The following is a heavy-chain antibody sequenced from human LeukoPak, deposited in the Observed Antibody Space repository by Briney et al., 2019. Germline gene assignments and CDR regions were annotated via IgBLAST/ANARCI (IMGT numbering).Heavy chain of an antibody. CDR3: ARAASYSGDY. CDR1: GFTLSSYA. J-gene: IGHJ4*02. D-gene: IGHD3-10*01. V-gene: IGHV3-23*01. CDR2: ISASGGST. Sequence: GGSLRLSCAASGFTLSSYAMSWVRQAPGKGLEWVSSISASGGSTSYADSVKGRFTISRDNAKNTLYLQMNSLRAEDTAVYYCARAASYSGDYWGQGTLVTVSS.